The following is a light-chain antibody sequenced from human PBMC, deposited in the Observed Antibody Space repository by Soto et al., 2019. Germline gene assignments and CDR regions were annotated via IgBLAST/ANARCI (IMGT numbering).Light chain of an antibody. CDR2: DVS. Sequence: QSALTQPASVSGSPGQSITISCTATSSDVGGYNYVSWYQHHPGKAPKLMIYDVSNRPSGVSNRFSGSKSGNTASLTISGLQAEDEADYYCSSYTSSSTSVFGTGTKLTVL. CDR1: SSDVGGYNY. V-gene: IGLV2-14*03. CDR3: SSYTSSSTSV. J-gene: IGLJ1*01.